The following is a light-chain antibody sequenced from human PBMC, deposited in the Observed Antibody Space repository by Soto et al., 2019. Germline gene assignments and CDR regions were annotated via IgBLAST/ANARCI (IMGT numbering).Light chain of an antibody. V-gene: IGKV1-39*01. Sequence: DIQMTQSPASLSASVGDRVTMTCRASQNIKTYLNWYQQEPGRAPKHLIFAASTLQSGVPSRFSGSGSGTNFTLTIRRLQREDFATYFCQQTYKTPPAFGQGTKVEIK. CDR3: QQTYKTPPA. CDR1: QNIKTY. CDR2: AAS. J-gene: IGKJ1*01.